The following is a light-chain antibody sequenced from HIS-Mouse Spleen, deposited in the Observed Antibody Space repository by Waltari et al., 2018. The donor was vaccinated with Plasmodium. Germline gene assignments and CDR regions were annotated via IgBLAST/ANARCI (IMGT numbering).Light chain of an antibody. CDR3: QVWDSSSDHPV. J-gene: IGLJ2*01. V-gene: IGLV3-21*02. Sequence: SYVLTQPPSVSVAPGQTARITCGGNNIGSKSVHWYQQKPGQAPVLVVYDDSDRPSGSPERVSGSNSGNTATLTISRGEAGDEADYYCQVWDSSSDHPVFGGGTKLTVL. CDR1: NIGSKS. CDR2: DDS.